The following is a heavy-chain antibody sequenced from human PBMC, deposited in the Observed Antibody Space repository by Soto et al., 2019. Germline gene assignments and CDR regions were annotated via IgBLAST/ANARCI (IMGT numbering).Heavy chain of an antibody. CDR2: IYYSVST. V-gene: IGHV4-59*02. Sequence: PSETLSLTCTVSGDSVSSYYWSWIRQPPGKGLEWIGYIYYSVSTNYNPSLESRVTISVDTSKNQFSLKLSSVTAADTAVYYCARRYRGHLDFCGQGSLVTVYS. CDR1: GDSVSSYY. CDR3: ARRYRGHLDF. J-gene: IGHJ4*02. D-gene: IGHD1-26*01.